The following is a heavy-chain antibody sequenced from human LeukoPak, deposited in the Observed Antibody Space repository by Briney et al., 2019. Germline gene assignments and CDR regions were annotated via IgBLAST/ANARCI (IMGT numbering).Heavy chain of an antibody. CDR3: ARYDSSGPDY. D-gene: IGHD3-22*01. V-gene: IGHV3-48*01. CDR2: ISSSSSTI. Sequence: PGGSLRLSCAASGFTFSSYSMNWVRQAPGKGLEWVSYISSSSSTIYYADSVKGRFTISRDNAKNSLYLQMNSLRAEDTAVYYCARYDSSGPDYWDQGTLVTVSS. CDR1: GFTFSSYS. J-gene: IGHJ4*02.